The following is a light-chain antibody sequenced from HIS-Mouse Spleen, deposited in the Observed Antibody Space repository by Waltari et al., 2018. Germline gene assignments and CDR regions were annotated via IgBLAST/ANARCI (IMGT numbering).Light chain of an antibody. V-gene: IGLV2-23*02. J-gene: IGLJ3*02. CDR2: EVS. CDR1: SSDFGSSNL. Sequence: QSALTQPRSVSGSPGQSVTISCTGTSSDFGSSNLVSWYQQHQGKAPKLMIYEVSKRPSGVSNHFAVSKSGDTASLTIYGVQGEDEADYYCCSYAGSSTWVLGGGTKLTVL. CDR3: CSYAGSSTWV.